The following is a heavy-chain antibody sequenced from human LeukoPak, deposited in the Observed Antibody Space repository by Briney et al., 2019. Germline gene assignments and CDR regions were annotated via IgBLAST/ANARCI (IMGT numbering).Heavy chain of an antibody. CDR1: GFTFSTYA. Sequence: PGRSLRLSCAASGFTFSTYAMHWVRQAPDKGLEWVAVIPYDGSNKYYADSVKGRFTISRDNSKSTLYLQMNSLRAEDTAVFYCAKEGPHDSQVAPNAFDIWGQGTMVTVSS. D-gene: IGHD3-3*01. CDR3: AKEGPHDSQVAPNAFDI. J-gene: IGHJ3*02. CDR2: IPYDGSNK. V-gene: IGHV3-30*04.